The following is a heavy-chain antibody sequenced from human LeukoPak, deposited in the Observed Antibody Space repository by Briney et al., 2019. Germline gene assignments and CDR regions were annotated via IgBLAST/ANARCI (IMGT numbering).Heavy chain of an antibody. J-gene: IGHJ5*02. Sequence: SETLSLTCAVPGGSISSGGYSWSWIRQPPGKGLERIVYSYHSGSTYYDPSLKSRVTISVDRSKYQFSLKLSSVTAADTAVYYCAGAEAVYGDWFDRWGQGTLVTVAS. CDR1: GGSISSGGYS. V-gene: IGHV4-30-2*01. CDR2: SYHSGST. D-gene: IGHD3-16*01. CDR3: AGAEAVYGDWFDR.